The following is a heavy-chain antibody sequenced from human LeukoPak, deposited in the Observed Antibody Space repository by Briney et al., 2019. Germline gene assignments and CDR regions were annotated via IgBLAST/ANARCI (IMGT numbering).Heavy chain of an antibody. D-gene: IGHD6-13*01. CDR3: ARDRSGPWGTAAAGNYYYYMDV. CDR2: IYTSGNT. Sequence: SETLSLTCTVSGGSISSYYWSWIRQPAGKGLEWIGRIYTSGNTNYNPSLKSRVTMSVDTSKNQFSLKLSSVTAADTAVYYCARDRSGPWGTAAAGNYYYYMDVWGKGTTVTVSS. V-gene: IGHV4-4*07. J-gene: IGHJ6*03. CDR1: GGSISSYY.